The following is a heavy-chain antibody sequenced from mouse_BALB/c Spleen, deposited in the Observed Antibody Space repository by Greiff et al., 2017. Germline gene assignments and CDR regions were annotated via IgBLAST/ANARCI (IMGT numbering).Heavy chain of an antibody. CDR3: ARGGYGIWGFAY. CDR2: ILPGSGST. V-gene: IGHV1-9*01. J-gene: IGHJ3*01. Sequence: VQLQQSGAELMKPGASVKISCKATGYTFSSYWIEWVKQRPGHGLEWIGEILPGSGSTNYNEKFKGKATFTADTSSNTAYMQLSSLTSEDSAVYYCARGGYGIWGFAYWGQGTLVTVSA. D-gene: IGHD1-1*02. CDR1: GYTFSSYW.